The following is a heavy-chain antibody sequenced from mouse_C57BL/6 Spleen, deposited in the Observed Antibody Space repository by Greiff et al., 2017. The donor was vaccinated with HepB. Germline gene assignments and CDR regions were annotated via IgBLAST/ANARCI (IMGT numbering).Heavy chain of an antibody. J-gene: IGHJ2*01. V-gene: IGHV5-4*01. D-gene: IGHD2-4*01. CDR2: ISDGGSYT. CDR3: ARDDLFDYYFDY. Sequence: EVKVEESGGGLVKPGGSLKLSCAASGFTFSSYAMSWVRQTPEKRLEWVATISDGGSYTYYPDNVKGRFTISRDNAKNNLYLQMSHLKSEDTAMYYCARDDLFDYYFDYWGQGTTLTVSS. CDR1: GFTFSSYA.